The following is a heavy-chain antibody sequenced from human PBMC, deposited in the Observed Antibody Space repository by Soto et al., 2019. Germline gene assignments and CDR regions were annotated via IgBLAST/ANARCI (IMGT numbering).Heavy chain of an antibody. Sequence: SETLSLTCTVSGGSISSGDYYWSWIRQPPGKGLEWIGYIYYSGSTYYNPSLKSRVTISVDTSKNQFSLKLSSVTAADTAVYYCARARPLGYCSGGSCLTYFDDWGQGTLVTVSS. CDR3: ARARPLGYCSGGSCLTYFDD. V-gene: IGHV4-30-4*01. CDR2: IYYSGST. CDR1: GGSISSGDYY. D-gene: IGHD2-15*01. J-gene: IGHJ4*02.